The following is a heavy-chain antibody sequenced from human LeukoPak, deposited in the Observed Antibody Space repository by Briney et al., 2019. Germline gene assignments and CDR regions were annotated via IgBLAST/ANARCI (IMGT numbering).Heavy chain of an antibody. CDR3: ARDSARRYSSGWRY. CDR2: INAGNGNT. D-gene: IGHD6-19*01. J-gene: IGHJ4*02. V-gene: IGHV1-3*01. CDR1: GYTFTSYA. Sequence: VSVKVSCKFSGYTFTSYAMHWVRQAPGQRLEWMGWINAGNGNTKYSQKIQGRVTITRDTSASTAYMELSSLRSEDTAVYYCARDSARRYSSGWRYWGQGTLVTVSS.